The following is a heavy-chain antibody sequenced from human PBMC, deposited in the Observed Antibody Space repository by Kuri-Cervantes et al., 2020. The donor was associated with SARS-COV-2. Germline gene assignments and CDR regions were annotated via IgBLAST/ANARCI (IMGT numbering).Heavy chain of an antibody. CDR2: ISYDGSNK. CDR3: ARDLYGVLYYFDY. CDR1: GFTFSSYS. Sequence: LYITCAASGFTFSSYSMHWVRQAPGKGLEWVAVISYDGSNKYYADSVKGRFTISRDNSKHTLYLQMNSLRAEDTAVYYCARDLYGVLYYFDYWGQGTLVTVSS. D-gene: IGHD4-17*01. V-gene: IGHV3-30*04. J-gene: IGHJ4*02.